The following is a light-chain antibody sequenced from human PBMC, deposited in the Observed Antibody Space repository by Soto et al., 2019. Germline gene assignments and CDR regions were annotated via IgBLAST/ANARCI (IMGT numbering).Light chain of an antibody. CDR3: SSYVGSNNLV. J-gene: IGLJ1*01. CDR2: AVS. Sequence: QSALTQPPSASGSPGQPVTISCTGTSSDVGGYNYVSWYQQHAGKAPKLLIYAVSERPSGVPDRFSGSKSGSTASLTVSGLQAEDEADYYCSSYVGSNNLVFGTGTKLTVL. V-gene: IGLV2-8*01. CDR1: SSDVGGYNY.